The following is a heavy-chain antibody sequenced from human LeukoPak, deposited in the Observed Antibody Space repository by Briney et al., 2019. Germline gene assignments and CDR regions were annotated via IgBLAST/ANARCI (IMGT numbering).Heavy chain of an antibody. J-gene: IGHJ6*03. CDR2: ISSSSDTI. CDR3: AKGLKTGVGPYMGYHYYMDV. V-gene: IGHV3-48*02. Sequence: GGSLRLSCAASGFTFNNYHMNWVRQAPGKGLEWVSFISSSSDTIYYADSVKGRFTISRDNSYNTVSLQMNGLRDEDTGVYYCAKGLKTGVGPYMGYHYYMDVWGKGATVTVSS. D-gene: IGHD3-16*01. CDR1: GFTFNNYH.